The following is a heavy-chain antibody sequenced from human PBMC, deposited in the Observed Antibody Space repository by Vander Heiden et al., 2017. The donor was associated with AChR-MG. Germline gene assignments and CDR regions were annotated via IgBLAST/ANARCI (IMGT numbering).Heavy chain of an antibody. CDR2: IGGSGDTT. CDR3: AKDSREGRIGLLPAAYFDS. CDR1: GFTFDTYA. J-gene: IGHJ4*02. D-gene: IGHD2-2*01. Sequence: EVQLLESGGGLVQPGGSLRLSCAASGFTFDTYAMSWVRQAPGKGLEWVSGIGGSGDTTYTAESVKGRFTISRDNSKNTLYLQMNSLRAEDTAIYYCAKDSREGRIGLLPAAYFDSWGQGTLVTVSS. V-gene: IGHV3-23*01.